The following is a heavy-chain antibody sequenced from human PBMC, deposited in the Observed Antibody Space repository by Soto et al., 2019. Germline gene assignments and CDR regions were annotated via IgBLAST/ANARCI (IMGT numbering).Heavy chain of an antibody. CDR2: INPDNGNT. Sequence: QVQLVQSGAEVKKPGASVKISCKASGYTFTRYTMNWVRQAPGQRLEWMGWINPDNGNTKSSQKFQDRVIITRDTSASTAYMDLSSRRSEDTAVYYCARCIATGQLDPWGQGTLVTVSS. D-gene: IGHD2-15*01. J-gene: IGHJ5*02. CDR3: ARCIATGQLDP. V-gene: IGHV1-3*01. CDR1: GYTFTRYT.